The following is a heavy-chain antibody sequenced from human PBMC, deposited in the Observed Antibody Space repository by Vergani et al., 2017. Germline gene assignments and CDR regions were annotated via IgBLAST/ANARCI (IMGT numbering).Heavy chain of an antibody. D-gene: IGHD4-17*01. Sequence: EVQLVQSGAEVKKPGESLKISCKGSGYSFTSYWIGWVRQMPGKGLEWMGIIYPGDSDTRYSPSFQGQVTISADKSISTAYLQWSSLKASDTAMYYCARGVRGSTVTTQRGYYYYYMDVWGKGTTVTVSS. V-gene: IGHV5-51*03. CDR2: IYPGDSDT. J-gene: IGHJ6*03. CDR3: ARGVRGSTVTTQRGYYYYYMDV. CDR1: GYSFTSYW.